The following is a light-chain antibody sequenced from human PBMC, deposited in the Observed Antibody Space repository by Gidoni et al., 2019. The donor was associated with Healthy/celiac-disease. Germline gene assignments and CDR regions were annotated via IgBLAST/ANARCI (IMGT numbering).Light chain of an antibody. CDR2: DVS. V-gene: IGLV2-14*01. CDR3: SSYTSSSTLL. CDR1: TSDVGGYNY. Sequence: QSALTQPASVSGSPGQSITISCTGPTSDVGGYNYVSWYQPHPGKAPKLMIYDVSNRPSGVSNRFSGSKSGNTASLTISGLQAEDEADYYCSSYTSSSTLLFGGGTKLTVL. J-gene: IGLJ2*01.